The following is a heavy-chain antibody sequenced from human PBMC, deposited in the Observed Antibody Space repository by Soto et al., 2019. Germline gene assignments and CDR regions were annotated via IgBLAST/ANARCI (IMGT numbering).Heavy chain of an antibody. CDR3: AKDRIAAAGTPWFDP. V-gene: IGHV3-30*18. D-gene: IGHD6-13*01. CDR1: GFTFSSYG. J-gene: IGHJ5*02. Sequence: QTGGSLRLSCAASGFTFSSYGMHWVRQAPGKGLEWVAVISYDGSNKYYADSVKGRFTISRDNSKNTLYLQMNSLRAEDTAVYYCAKDRIAAAGTPWFDPWGQGTLVTVSS. CDR2: ISYDGSNK.